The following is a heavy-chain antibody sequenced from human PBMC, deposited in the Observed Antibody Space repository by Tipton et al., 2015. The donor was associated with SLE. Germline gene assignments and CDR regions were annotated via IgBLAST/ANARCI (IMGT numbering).Heavy chain of an antibody. Sequence: TLSLTCTVSGGSISSYYWSWIRQPPGKGLEWIGYIYFSGTTNYNPSLKSRVTTSVDTSKNQFSLKLTSVTAADTAVYYCARGNYDFRGRTFDIWGQGTMVTVSS. CDR2: IYFSGTT. CDR3: ARGNYDFRGRTFDI. CDR1: GGSISSYY. D-gene: IGHD3-3*01. J-gene: IGHJ3*02. V-gene: IGHV4-4*08.